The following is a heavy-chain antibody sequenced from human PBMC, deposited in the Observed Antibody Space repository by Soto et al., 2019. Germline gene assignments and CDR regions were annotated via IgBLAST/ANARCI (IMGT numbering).Heavy chain of an antibody. CDR1: GFTFSSYA. CDR3: AKGPPPPYSSTWYYFDS. Sequence: EVQLLESGGGLVQPGGSLRLSCSASGFTFSSYAMSWVRQAPGKGLESVSAISGSGGSTYYPDSVKGRFTISRDNSKNTLYLQMDSLRAEDTAVYYCAKGPPPPYSSTWYYFDSWGQGILVTVSS. CDR2: ISGSGGST. D-gene: IGHD6-13*01. J-gene: IGHJ4*02. V-gene: IGHV3-23*01.